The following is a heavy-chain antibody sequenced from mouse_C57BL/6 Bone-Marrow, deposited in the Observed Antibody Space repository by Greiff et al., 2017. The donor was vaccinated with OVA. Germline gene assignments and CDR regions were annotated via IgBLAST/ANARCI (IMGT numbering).Heavy chain of an antibody. V-gene: IGHV1-82*01. CDR3: ARPDRTWFAY. J-gene: IGHJ3*01. CDR2: IYPGDGDT. CDR1: GYAFSSSW. Sequence: VQLQESGPELVKPGASVKISCKASGYAFSSSWMNWVKQRPGKGLEWIGRIYPGDGDTNYNGKFKGKATLTADKSSSTAYMQLSSLTSEDSAVYFCARPDRTWFAYWGQGTLVTVSA.